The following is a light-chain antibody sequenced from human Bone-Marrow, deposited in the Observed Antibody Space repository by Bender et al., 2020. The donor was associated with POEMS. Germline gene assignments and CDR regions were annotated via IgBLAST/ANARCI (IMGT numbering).Light chain of an antibody. CDR2: DVS. CDR1: SSDVGGYND. Sequence: QSVLTQPPSVSGTPGQRVTISCTGTSSDVGGYNDVSWYQQHPGQGPKLMIYDVSYRPSGVSNRFSGSKSGNTASLTISALQAEDEADYYCSSYSSNSALVLFGGGTKLTVL. V-gene: IGLV2-14*03. J-gene: IGLJ2*01. CDR3: SSYSSNSALVL.